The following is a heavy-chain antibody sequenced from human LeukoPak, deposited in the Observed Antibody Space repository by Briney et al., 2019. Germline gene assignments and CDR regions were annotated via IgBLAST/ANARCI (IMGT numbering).Heavy chain of an antibody. D-gene: IGHD2-15*01. J-gene: IGHJ4*02. CDR2: INPSGGST. CDR1: GYTFTSYY. CDR3: ARYHCSGGSCYSLHFDY. V-gene: IGHV1-46*01. Sequence: ASMKVSCKASGYTFTSYYMHWVRQAPGQGLEWMGIINPSGGSTSYAQKFQGRVTMTRDTSTSTVYMELSSLRSEDTAVYYCARYHCSGGSCYSLHFDYWGQGTLVTVSS.